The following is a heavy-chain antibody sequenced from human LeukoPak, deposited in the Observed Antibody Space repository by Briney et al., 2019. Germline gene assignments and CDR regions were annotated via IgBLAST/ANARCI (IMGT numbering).Heavy chain of an antibody. J-gene: IGHJ6*02. CDR1: GFTFSSYS. Sequence: GGSLRLSCAASGFTFSSYSMNWVRQAPGKGLEWVSSISSSSSYIYYADSVKGRFTISRDNAKNSLYLQMNSLRAEDTAVYHCARGDTAMTDYYYYGMDVWGQGTTVTVSS. D-gene: IGHD5-18*01. CDR3: ARGDTAMTDYYYYGMDV. CDR2: ISSSSSYI. V-gene: IGHV3-21*01.